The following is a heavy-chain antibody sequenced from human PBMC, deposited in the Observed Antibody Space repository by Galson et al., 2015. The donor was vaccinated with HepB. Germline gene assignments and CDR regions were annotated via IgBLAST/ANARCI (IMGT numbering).Heavy chain of an antibody. Sequence: SLRLSCAVSGFSLSDYYMSWMRQAPGKGLEWVSFISFSGSATYYADSVKGRFTISRDNAKNSLYLLMNNLRAEDTALYYCARANGADDDPWGQGTLVTVSA. CDR1: GFSLSDYY. CDR2: ISFSGSAT. V-gene: IGHV3-11*01. CDR3: ARANGADDDP. D-gene: IGHD2-8*01. J-gene: IGHJ5*02.